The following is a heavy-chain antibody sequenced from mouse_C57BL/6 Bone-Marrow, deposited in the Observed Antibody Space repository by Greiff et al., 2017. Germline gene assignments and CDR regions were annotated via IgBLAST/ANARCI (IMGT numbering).Heavy chain of an antibody. CDR2: LYPTSGRT. CDR1: GYTFTSYW. CDR3: ASSGLLGRSFDY. J-gene: IGHJ2*01. Sequence: QVQLQQPGAELVKPGASVKMSCKASGYTFTSYWITWVKQRPGQGLEWIVDLYPTSGRTNYNEKFKSKAILTVDTSSNTAYMQLSSLTSEDSAVFYCASSGLLGRSFDYWGQGTTLTVSS. D-gene: IGHD4-1*01. V-gene: IGHV1-55*01.